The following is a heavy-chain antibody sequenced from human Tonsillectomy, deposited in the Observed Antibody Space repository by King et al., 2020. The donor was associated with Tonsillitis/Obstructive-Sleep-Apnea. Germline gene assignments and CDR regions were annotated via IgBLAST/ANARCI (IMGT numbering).Heavy chain of an antibody. CDR2: IKSETDGGTR. J-gene: IGHJ4*02. CDR1: GFTFSYAW. CDR3: STQLARVGATAGFDN. V-gene: IGHV3-15*01. Sequence: VQLVESGGGFVRPGGSLRLSCAASGFTFSYAWMNWVRQAPGKGLEWVGRIKSETDGGTRDYAAPVKGRFTISRDDSKNTLYLQMNSLKTEDTAVYYCSTQLARVGATAGFDNWGQGILVTVSS. D-gene: IGHD1-26*01.